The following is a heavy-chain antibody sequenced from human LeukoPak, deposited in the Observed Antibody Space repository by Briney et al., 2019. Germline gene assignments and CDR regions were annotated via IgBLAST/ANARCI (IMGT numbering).Heavy chain of an antibody. V-gene: IGHV3-20*04. CDR3: AELGITMIGGV. Sequence: GGSLRLFCAASGFTFDDYGMSWVRQAPGKGLEWVSGINWNGGSTGYADSVKGRFTISRDNAKNSLYLQMNSLRAEDTAVYYCAELGITMIGGVWGKGTTVTISS. CDR1: GFTFDDYG. J-gene: IGHJ6*04. CDR2: INWNGGST. D-gene: IGHD3-10*02.